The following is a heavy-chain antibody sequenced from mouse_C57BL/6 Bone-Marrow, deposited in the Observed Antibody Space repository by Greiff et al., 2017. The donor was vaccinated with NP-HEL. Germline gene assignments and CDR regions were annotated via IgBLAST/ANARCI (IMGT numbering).Heavy chain of an antibody. CDR3: ARRDYYGSSYLYYFDY. Sequence: EVKLMESGPELVKPGASVKISCKASGYSFTGYYRNWVKQSPEKSLEWIGEINPSTGGTTYNQKFKAKATLTVDKSSSTAYMQLKSLTSEDSAVYYCARRDYYGSSYLYYFDYWGQGTTLTVSS. CDR1: GYSFTGYY. CDR2: INPSTGGT. J-gene: IGHJ2*01. D-gene: IGHD1-1*01. V-gene: IGHV1-42*01.